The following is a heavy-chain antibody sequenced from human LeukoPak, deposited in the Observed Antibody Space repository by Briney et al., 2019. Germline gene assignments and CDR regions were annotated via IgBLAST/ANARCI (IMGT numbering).Heavy chain of an antibody. CDR1: GYSISSGYY. Sequence: SETLSLTCTVSGYSISSGYYWGWIWQPPGKGLEWIGSIYHSGSTYYNPSLKSRVTISVDTSKNQFSLKLSSVTAADTAVYYCARVLRGYCSSTSCCYFDYWGQGTLVTVSS. V-gene: IGHV4-38-2*02. CDR3: ARVLRGYCSSTSCCYFDY. D-gene: IGHD2-2*01. CDR2: IYHSGST. J-gene: IGHJ4*02.